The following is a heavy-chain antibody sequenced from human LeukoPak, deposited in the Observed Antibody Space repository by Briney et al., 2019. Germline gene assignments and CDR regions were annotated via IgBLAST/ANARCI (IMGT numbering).Heavy chain of an antibody. J-gene: IGHJ4*02. CDR2: ISAYNGNT. D-gene: IGHD2-15*01. Sequence: ASVKVSFMASGYTFTSYGISWVRQAPGQGLEWMGWISAYNGNTNNAQELQGRVTMTTDTSTSTAYMELRSLRSDDTAVYYCARVGAYCSGGSCYLDYWGPGTLVTVSS. CDR3: ARVGAYCSGGSCYLDY. V-gene: IGHV1-18*01. CDR1: GYTFTSYG.